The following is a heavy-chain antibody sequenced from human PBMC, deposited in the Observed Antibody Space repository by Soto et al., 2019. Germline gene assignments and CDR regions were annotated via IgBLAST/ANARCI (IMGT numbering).Heavy chain of an antibody. V-gene: IGHV3-23*01. D-gene: IGHD4-17*01. Sequence: EVQLLESGGGLVQPGGSLRLSCAASGFTFSSYAMSWVRQAPGKGLEWVSAISGSGGSTYYADSVKGRFTISRDNSKNTRYLQMHSLRAEDTAVYYCAKVGYGDYGLGGMDVWGQGTTVTVSS. J-gene: IGHJ6*02. CDR2: ISGSGGST. CDR1: GFTFSSYA. CDR3: AKVGYGDYGLGGMDV.